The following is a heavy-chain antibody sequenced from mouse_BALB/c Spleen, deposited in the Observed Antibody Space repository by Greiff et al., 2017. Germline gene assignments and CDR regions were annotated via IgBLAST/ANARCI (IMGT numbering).Heavy chain of an antibody. V-gene: IGHV5-9-4*01. CDR3: AREGFAY. CDR2: ISSGGSYT. J-gene: IGHJ3*01. Sequence: EVKLMESGGGLVKPGGSLKLSYAASGFTFSSYAMSWVRQSPEKRLEWVAEISSGGSYTYYPDTVTGRFTISRDNAKNTLYLEMSSLRSEDTAMYYCAREGFAYWGQGTLVTVSA. CDR1: GFTFSSYA.